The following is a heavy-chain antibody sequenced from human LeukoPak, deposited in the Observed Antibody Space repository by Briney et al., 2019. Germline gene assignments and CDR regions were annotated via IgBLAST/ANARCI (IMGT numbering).Heavy chain of an antibody. D-gene: IGHD2-2*02. V-gene: IGHV3-23*01. CDR1: GFTFSKSA. CDR2: ISGSGGST. Sequence: PGGSLRLSCVVSGFTFSKSAMTWVRQAPGKGLEWVSAISGSGGSTYYADSVKGRFSISRDNSNNVLHLQMESLRAEDTAIYYCAKCLDTRHLFNWLDPWGQGTLVTVSS. CDR3: AKCLDTRHLFNWLDP. J-gene: IGHJ5*02.